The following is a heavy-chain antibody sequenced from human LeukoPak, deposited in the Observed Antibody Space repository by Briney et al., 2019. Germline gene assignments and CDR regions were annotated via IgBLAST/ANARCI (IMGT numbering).Heavy chain of an antibody. Sequence: GGSLRLSCAGSGFTFRSYDMHWVRQAAGEGLEWVAAIDTAGVTYYPGSVRGRFTISRENAKNSFFLQMNSLRAGDTAVYYCAKGVWFGEFMFDYWGQGTLVTVSS. CDR3: AKGVWFGEFMFDY. J-gene: IGHJ4*02. CDR1: GFTFRSYD. V-gene: IGHV3-13*01. D-gene: IGHD3-10*01. CDR2: IDTAGVT.